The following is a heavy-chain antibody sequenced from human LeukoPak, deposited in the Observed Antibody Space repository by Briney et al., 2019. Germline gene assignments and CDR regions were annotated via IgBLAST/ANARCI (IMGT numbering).Heavy chain of an antibody. Sequence: GGSLRLSCTASGFTVSSNYMSWVRQAPGKGLEWVSVIYSGGSTYYADSVKGRFTISRDNSKNTLYLQMNSLRAEDTAVYYCARGHDYGDCVFDYWGQGTLVTVPS. J-gene: IGHJ4*02. CDR2: IYSGGST. CDR1: GFTVSSNY. D-gene: IGHD4-17*01. CDR3: ARGHDYGDCVFDY. V-gene: IGHV3-53*01.